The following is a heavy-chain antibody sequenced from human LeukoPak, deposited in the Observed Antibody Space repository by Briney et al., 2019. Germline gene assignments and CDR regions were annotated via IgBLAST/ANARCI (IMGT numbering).Heavy chain of an antibody. CDR1: GFTFSSYS. CDR3: AKVGGSGTSYYYFGMDV. V-gene: IGHV3-30*18. Sequence: GGSLRLSCAASGFTFSSYSMNWVRQAPGKGLEWVTVIPNDGSVKYYADSVKGRFTISRDNSKNTLYLQMNSLRAGDTAVYFCAKVGGSGTSYYYFGMDVWGQGTTVTVSS. J-gene: IGHJ6*02. CDR2: IPNDGSVK. D-gene: IGHD3-10*01.